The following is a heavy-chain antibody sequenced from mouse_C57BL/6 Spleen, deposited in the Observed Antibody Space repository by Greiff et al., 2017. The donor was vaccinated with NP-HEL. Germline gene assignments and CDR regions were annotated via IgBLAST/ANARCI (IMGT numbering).Heavy chain of an antibody. J-gene: IGHJ3*01. D-gene: IGHD2-5*01. CDR1: GYTFTSYW. CDR2: IDPSDSYT. V-gene: IGHV1-69*01. CDR3: ARRGAYYSNYGFAY. Sequence: VQLQQSGAELVMPGASVKLSCKASGYTFTSYWMHWVKQRPGQGLEWIGEIDPSDSYTNYNQKFKGKSTLTVDKSSSTAYMQLSSLTSEDSAVYYCARRGAYYSNYGFAYWGQGTLVTVSA.